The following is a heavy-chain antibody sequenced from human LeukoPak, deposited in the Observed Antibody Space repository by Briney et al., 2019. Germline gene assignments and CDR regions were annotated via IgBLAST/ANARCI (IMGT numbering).Heavy chain of an antibody. V-gene: IGHV3-30-3*01. D-gene: IGHD5-12*01. J-gene: IGHJ4*02. CDR1: GFTFSSYI. Sequence: QSGGSLRLSCAASGFTFSSYIFHWVRQAPGKGLEWVAVQDGNNKYYTDSVKGRFTISRDNSKNTLYLQMNSLRAEDTAVYYCARDDRGYSGYHFDHWGQGTLVTVSS. CDR2: QDGNNK. CDR3: ARDDRGYSGYHFDH.